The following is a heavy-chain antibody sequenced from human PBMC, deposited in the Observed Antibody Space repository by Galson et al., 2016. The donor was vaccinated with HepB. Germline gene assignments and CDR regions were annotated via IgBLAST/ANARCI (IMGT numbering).Heavy chain of an antibody. J-gene: IGHJ4*02. V-gene: IGHV3-15*01. CDR3: TTADGYNPFDY. CDR2: VKSNTYGGTT. Sequence: SLRLSCAASGFTFTDAWMNWARQAPGKGLEWVGRVKSNTYGGTTEYAAPVKGRFTISRDDSKDTLYLQMNSLKTEDTGVYYCTTADGYNPFDYWGQGTLVTVSS. D-gene: IGHD5-24*01. CDR1: GFTFTDAW.